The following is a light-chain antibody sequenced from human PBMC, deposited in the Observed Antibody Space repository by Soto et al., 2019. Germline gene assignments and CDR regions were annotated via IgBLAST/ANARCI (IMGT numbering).Light chain of an antibody. Sequence: DIQMTQSPSTVSASVGDRVTITCRASQSFSSWLAWYQQKPGKAPKLLIYKASSLESGVPSRFSGSGSGTDFTLTISSLQPDDFAIYYCQQYNSWPLTFGGGTKVEI. CDR2: KAS. V-gene: IGKV1-5*03. CDR1: QSFSSW. J-gene: IGKJ4*01. CDR3: QQYNSWPLT.